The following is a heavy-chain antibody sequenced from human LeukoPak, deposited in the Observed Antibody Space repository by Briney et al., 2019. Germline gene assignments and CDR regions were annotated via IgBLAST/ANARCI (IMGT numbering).Heavy chain of an antibody. J-gene: IGHJ4*02. V-gene: IGHV1-18*01. CDR3: ARNLSHGYCSGGTCYSSLYFDY. D-gene: IGHD2-15*01. CDR1: GYTFTSYG. CDR2: ISAYNGNT. Sequence: ASVKVSCKASGYTFTSYGISWVRQAPGQGLERMGWISAYNGNTNYAQNLQGRVTMTTDTSTSTAYMELRSLRSDDTAMYYCARNLSHGYCSGGTCYSSLYFDYWGQGTLVTVSS.